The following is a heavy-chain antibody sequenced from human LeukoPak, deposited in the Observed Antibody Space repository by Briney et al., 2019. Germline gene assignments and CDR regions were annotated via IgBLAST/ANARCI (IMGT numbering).Heavy chain of an antibody. CDR2: IIPIFGTA. D-gene: IGHD6-13*01. CDR1: GGTFSSYA. CDR3: ARNKGYSSWFDP. Sequence: SVKVSCKASGGTFSSYAISWVRQAPGQGLEWMGGIIPIFGTANYAQKFQGRVTITADESTSTAYMELSSLRSGDTAVYYCARNKGYSSWFDPWGQGTLVTVSS. V-gene: IGHV1-69*13. J-gene: IGHJ5*02.